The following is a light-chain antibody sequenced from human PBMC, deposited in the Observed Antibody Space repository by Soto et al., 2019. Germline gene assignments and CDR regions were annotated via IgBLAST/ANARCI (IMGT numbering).Light chain of an antibody. J-gene: IGLJ2*01. CDR2: EVS. V-gene: IGLV2-14*01. CDR3: SSYTNSRTLVV. Sequence: QSALTQPASVSGSPGQSITISGTGTSSDVGGYNYVSWYQQHPGKAPKLMIYEVSNRPSGVSNRFSGSKSGNTASLTISGLQAEDEADYYCSSYTNSRTLVVFGGGTKLTVL. CDR1: SSDVGGYNY.